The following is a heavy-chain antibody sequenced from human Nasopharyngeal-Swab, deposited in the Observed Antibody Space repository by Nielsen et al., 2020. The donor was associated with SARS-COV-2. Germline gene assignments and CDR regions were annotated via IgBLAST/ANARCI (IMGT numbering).Heavy chain of an antibody. Sequence: SETLSLTCTVSGGSISSGGYYWSWIRQHPGKGLEWIGYIYYSGSTYYNPSLKSRVTISVDTSKNQFSLKLSSVTAAGTAVYYCARAGDFWSGWSANYYMDVWGKGTTVTVSS. CDR1: GGSISSGGYY. CDR2: IYYSGST. D-gene: IGHD3-3*01. V-gene: IGHV4-31*03. J-gene: IGHJ6*03. CDR3: ARAGDFWSGWSANYYMDV.